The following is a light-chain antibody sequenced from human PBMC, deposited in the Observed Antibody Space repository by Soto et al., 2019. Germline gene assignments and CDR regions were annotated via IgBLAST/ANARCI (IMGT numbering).Light chain of an antibody. CDR3: QQYNNWPRT. J-gene: IGKJ1*01. CDR2: DSS. CDR1: QSISTW. V-gene: IGKV1-5*01. Sequence: DIQMTQSPSTLSASVGDSVTVTCWASQSISTWLAWYQQKPGRAPKLLIYDSSSLESGVPSRFSGSGSGTDFTLTISGLQPDDFAVYYCQQYNNWPRTFGQGTKVDIK.